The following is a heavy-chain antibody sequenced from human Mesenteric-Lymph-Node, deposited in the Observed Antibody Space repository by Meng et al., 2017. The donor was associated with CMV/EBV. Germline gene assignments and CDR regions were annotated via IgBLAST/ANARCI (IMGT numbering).Heavy chain of an antibody. CDR3: ARVWGVSTAFFDY. CDR1: GGSVRSGSYY. V-gene: IGHV4-61*01. D-gene: IGHD3-22*01. Sequence: SETLSLTCTVSGGSVRSGSYYWSWVRQPPGKGLEWIGYIYYSGTTNYNPSLQSRVSLSVDTSKNQFSLNLSSVTVADTAVYYCARVWGVSTAFFDYWGQGMLVTVSS. J-gene: IGHJ4*02. CDR2: IYYSGTT.